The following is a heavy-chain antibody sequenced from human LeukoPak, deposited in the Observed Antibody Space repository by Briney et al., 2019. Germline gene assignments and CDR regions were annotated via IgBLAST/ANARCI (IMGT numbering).Heavy chain of an antibody. CDR3: ARVSVHGYSDY. CDR1: GGSISSYY. D-gene: IGHD3-10*01. CDR2: IYYSGST. J-gene: IGHJ4*02. V-gene: IGHV4-59*01. Sequence: KSSETLSLTCTVSGGSISSYYWSWIRQPPGKGLEWIGYIYYSGSTNYNSSFKSRVTISIDTSKNQFSLRLSSVTAADTAVYYCARVSVHGYSDYWGQGTLVTVSS.